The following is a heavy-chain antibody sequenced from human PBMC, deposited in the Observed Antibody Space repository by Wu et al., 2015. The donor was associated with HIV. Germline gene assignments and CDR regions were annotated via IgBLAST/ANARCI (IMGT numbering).Heavy chain of an antibody. V-gene: IGHV1-69*12. CDR1: GGTFSSYA. CDR2: IIPIFETP. J-gene: IGHJ6*03. Sequence: QVQLVQSGAEVKKPGSSVKVSCKASGGTFSSYAISWVRQAPGQGLEWMGGIIPIFETPKYAQKFQGRVTITADESTSTVYMDLSSLRSEDTAIYYCARDRWRYSTRGKSGYYYNYMDVWGKGTTVTVSS. CDR3: ARDRWRYSTRGKSGYYYNYMDV. D-gene: IGHD2-2*01.